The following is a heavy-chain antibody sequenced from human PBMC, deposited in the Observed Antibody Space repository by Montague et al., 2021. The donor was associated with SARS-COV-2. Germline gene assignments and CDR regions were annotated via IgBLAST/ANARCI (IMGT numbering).Heavy chain of an antibody. Sequence: PALVKPTQTLTLTCTFSESSLSTPNVGVGWIRQPPGKALEWLALIYSNDDKRYSPSLQSRLTITKDTSKNQVVLSLTNVDPVDTATYYCAHLIRYYDIFTGIPFDYWGQGTQVTVSS. J-gene: IGHJ4*02. D-gene: IGHD3-9*01. CDR3: AHLIRYYDIFTGIPFDY. V-gene: IGHV2-5*01. CDR1: ESSLSTPNVG. CDR2: IYSNDDK.